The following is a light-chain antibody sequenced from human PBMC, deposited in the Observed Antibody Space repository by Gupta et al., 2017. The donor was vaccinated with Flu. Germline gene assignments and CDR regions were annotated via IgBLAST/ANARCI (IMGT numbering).Light chain of an antibody. Sequence: GQMARITCSGETLAKKYAYWYQQKSGQGPVLVIYKDTERPSGIPDRFSGSSSGTIVTLTISGVQAEDEADYYCLSADSSGNFRVFGGGTKLTVL. CDR1: TLAKKY. V-gene: IGLV3-16*01. J-gene: IGLJ3*02. CDR2: KDT. CDR3: LSADSSGNFRV.